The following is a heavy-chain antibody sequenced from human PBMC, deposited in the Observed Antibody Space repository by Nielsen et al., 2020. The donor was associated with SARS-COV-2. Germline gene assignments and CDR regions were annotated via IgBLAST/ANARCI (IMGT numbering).Heavy chain of an antibody. V-gene: IGHV3-7*05. CDR3: VRTSAN. J-gene: IGHJ4*02. CDR2: IGPDGSQK. Sequence: GGSLRLSRAASGLTFSTQWMNWVRQAPGKGLEWVANIGPDGSQKSYVDSVKGRFTVSRDNAKNSLFLQMNSLRVEDTAIYYCVRTSANWGQGTLVTVSS. CDR1: GLTFSTQW.